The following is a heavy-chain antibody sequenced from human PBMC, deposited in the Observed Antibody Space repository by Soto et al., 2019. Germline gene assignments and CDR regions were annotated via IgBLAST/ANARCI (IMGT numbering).Heavy chain of an antibody. J-gene: IGHJ6*04. CDR2: MNPNSGNT. D-gene: IGHD5-12*01. V-gene: IGHV1-8*01. CDR1: GYTFTSYD. Sequence: ASVKVSCKASGYTFTSYDINWVRQATGQGLEWMGWMNPNSGNTGYAQKFQGRVTMTRNTSISTAYMELSSLRSEDTAVYYCARVIGKPTSWTGMDVGGKGTTVTVSS. CDR3: ARVIGKPTSWTGMDV.